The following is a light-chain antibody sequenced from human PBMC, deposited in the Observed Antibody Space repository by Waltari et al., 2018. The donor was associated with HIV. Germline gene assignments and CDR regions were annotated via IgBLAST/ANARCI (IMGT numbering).Light chain of an antibody. V-gene: IGLV2-14*02. CDR1: SSAVGSYNL. CDR2: EGS. Sequence: QSALTQPASVSGSPGQSITISCTGTSSAVGSYNLVSWYQQHPGKAPKLMIYEGSKRPSGVPDRFSGSKSGSSASLAISGLRSEDEAVYYCSTWDDRLGDRVFGGGTKLTVL. CDR3: STWDDRLGDRV. J-gene: IGLJ3*02.